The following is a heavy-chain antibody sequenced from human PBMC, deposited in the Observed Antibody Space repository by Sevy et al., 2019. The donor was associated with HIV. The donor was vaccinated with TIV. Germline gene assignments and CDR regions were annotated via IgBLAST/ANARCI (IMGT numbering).Heavy chain of an antibody. J-gene: IGHJ4*02. CDR3: AKSSFLPAAGNAYYFDY. D-gene: IGHD6-25*01. Sequence: GGSLRLSCTASGFTFDKYAMHWVRQAPGKGLEWVSGITWNSVILGYADSVTGRFPISRDNARNSLYLEMKSLRAEDTALYYCAKSSFLPAAGNAYYFDYWGQGTLVTVSS. CDR1: GFTFDKYA. V-gene: IGHV3-9*01. CDR2: ITWNSVIL.